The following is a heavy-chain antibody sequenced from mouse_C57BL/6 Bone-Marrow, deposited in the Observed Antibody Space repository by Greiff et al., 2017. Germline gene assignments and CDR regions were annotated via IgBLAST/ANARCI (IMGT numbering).Heavy chain of an antibody. D-gene: IGHD2-4*01. CDR1: GYTFTSYW. V-gene: IGHV1-61*01. CDR3: VTTMITTRGYYYAMDY. CDR2: IYPSDSET. J-gene: IGHJ4*01. Sequence: QVQLQQPGAELVRPGSSVKLSCKASGYTFTSYWMDWVKQRPGQGLEWIGNIYPSDSETHYNQKFKDKATLTVDKSSSTAYMQLSSLTSEDSAVYYCVTTMITTRGYYYAMDYWGQGTSVTVSS.